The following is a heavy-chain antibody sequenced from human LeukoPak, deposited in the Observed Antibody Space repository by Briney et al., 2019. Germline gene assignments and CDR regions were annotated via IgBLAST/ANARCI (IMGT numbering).Heavy chain of an antibody. D-gene: IGHD1-26*01. V-gene: IGHV3-49*04. CDR2: IRAKHLGGTT. J-gene: IGHJ6*02. CDR3: SRNSGTYRGYGMDV. CDR1: GFIFRDRA. Sequence: GQSLRLSCTASGFIFRDRAMSWVRQAPGKELEWVGFIRAKHLGGTTEYAASVKDRFSISRDDSNSIAYLHMSSLKTEDTAVYYCSRNSGTYRGYGMDVWGQGTTVTVSS.